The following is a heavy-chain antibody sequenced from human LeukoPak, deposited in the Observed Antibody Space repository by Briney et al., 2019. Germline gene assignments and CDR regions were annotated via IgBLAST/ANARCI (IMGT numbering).Heavy chain of an antibody. V-gene: IGHV3-30*18. Sequence: GGSLRLSCVASGFTFSTYGMHWVRQAPGKGLEWVAFISYDGSNKYYADSVKGRFTISRDNSKNTLYLQMNSLRADDTAVYYCAKDQGSGSLVGRVYYGMDVWGQGTTVTVSS. CDR3: AKDQGSGSLVGRVYYGMDV. CDR2: ISYDGSNK. J-gene: IGHJ6*02. D-gene: IGHD3-10*01. CDR1: GFTFSTYG.